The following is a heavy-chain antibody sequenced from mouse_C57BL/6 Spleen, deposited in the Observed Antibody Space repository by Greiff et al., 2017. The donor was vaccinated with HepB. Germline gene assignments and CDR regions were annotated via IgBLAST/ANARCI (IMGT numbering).Heavy chain of an antibody. CDR1: GYTFTSYW. CDR2: IHPNSGST. J-gene: IGHJ4*01. Sequence: VQLQQPGAELVKPGASVKLSCKASGYTFTSYWMHWVKQRPGQGLEWIGMIHPNSGSTNYNEKFKSKATLTVDKSSSTAYMQLSSLTSEDSAVYYCARAGFYSSSYGAMDYWGQGTSVTVSS. V-gene: IGHV1-64*01. D-gene: IGHD1-1*01. CDR3: ARAGFYSSSYGAMDY.